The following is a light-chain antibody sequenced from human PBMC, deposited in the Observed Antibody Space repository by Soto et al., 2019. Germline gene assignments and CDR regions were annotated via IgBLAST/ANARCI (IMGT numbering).Light chain of an antibody. CDR2: DAS. J-gene: IGKJ5*01. CDR1: QNINNY. V-gene: IGKV1-33*01. Sequence: DIQMTHSPSSLSASVGDRVTITCQASQNINNYGNWYQLKPGRAPKLLIYDASNLEAGVPSRFRGSGSGTDFTFTISRLQPEDIATYHCQQYENLPTFGQGTRLEIK. CDR3: QQYENLPT.